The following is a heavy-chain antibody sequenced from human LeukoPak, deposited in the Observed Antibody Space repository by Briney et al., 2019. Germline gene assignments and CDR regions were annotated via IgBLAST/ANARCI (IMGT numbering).Heavy chain of an antibody. D-gene: IGHD5-18*01. CDR2: ISDDGSNT. CDR3: AKDADTATIIYWYFYL. Sequence: GGSLRLSCTASGFTLSSFGMHWVRQAPGKGLEWVAVISDDGSNTYYADSVKGRFTISRDSSKNTLYLQLTSLRTEDTAVYYCAKDADTATIIYWYFYLWGRGTLVTVSS. J-gene: IGHJ2*01. V-gene: IGHV3-30*18. CDR1: GFTLSSFG.